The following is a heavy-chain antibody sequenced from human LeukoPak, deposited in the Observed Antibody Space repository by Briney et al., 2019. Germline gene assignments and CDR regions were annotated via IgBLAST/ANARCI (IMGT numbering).Heavy chain of an antibody. CDR1: GGSFSGYY. CDR2: INHSGST. Sequence: PSETLSLTCAVYGGSFSGYYWSWIRQPPGKGLEWIGEINHSGSTNYNPSLKSRVTISVDTSKNQFSLKLNSVTAADTAVYYCARQERITMVRGVPVYFDYWGQGTLVTVSS. CDR3: ARQERITMVRGVPVYFDY. D-gene: IGHD3-10*01. J-gene: IGHJ4*02. V-gene: IGHV4-34*01.